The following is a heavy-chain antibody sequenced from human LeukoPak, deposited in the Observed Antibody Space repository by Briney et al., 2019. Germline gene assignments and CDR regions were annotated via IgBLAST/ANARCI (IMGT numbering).Heavy chain of an antibody. CDR1: GYTFTSYG. CDR2: IIPIFGTA. CDR3: ARGPAGYSYGQYNWFDP. V-gene: IGHV1-69*13. J-gene: IGHJ5*02. D-gene: IGHD5-18*01. Sequence: ASVKVSCKTSGYTFTSYGISWVRQAPGQGLEWMGGIIPIFGTANYAQKFQGRVTITADESTSTAYMELSSLRSEDTAVYYCARGPAGYSYGQYNWFDPWGQGTLVTVSS.